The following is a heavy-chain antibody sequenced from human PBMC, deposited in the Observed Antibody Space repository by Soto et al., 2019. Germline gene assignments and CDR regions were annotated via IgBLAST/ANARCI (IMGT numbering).Heavy chain of an antibody. CDR2: IYYSGST. D-gene: IGHD2-2*01. Sequence: PSETLSLTCTVSGGSISSGGYYWSWIRQHPGKGLEWIGYIYYSGSTYYNPSLKSRVSISVDTSKNQCSLKLSSVTAADTAVYYCATIQLGPNWFDPWGQGTLVTVSS. J-gene: IGHJ5*02. CDR3: ATIQLGPNWFDP. CDR1: GGSISSGGYY. V-gene: IGHV4-31*03.